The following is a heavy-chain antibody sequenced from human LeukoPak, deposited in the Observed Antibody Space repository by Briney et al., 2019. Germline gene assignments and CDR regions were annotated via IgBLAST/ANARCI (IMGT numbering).Heavy chain of an antibody. Sequence: GGSLRLSCAGSGFTFSRYGMSWVRQAPGKGLEWVSGIRGSGGSTNYADSVKGRSTISRDNSKNTLYLQMNSLRAEDTAVYYCAKGTLIVVVFDAFDIWGQGTMVTVSS. CDR3: AKGTLIVVVFDAFDI. J-gene: IGHJ3*02. CDR1: GFTFSRYG. V-gene: IGHV3-23*01. D-gene: IGHD3-22*01. CDR2: IRGSGGST.